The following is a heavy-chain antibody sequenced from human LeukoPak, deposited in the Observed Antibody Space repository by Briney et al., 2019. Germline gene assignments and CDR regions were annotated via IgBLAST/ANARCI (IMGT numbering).Heavy chain of an antibody. V-gene: IGHV3-21*01. D-gene: IGHD2-15*01. CDR3: ARSGCPGGSCYLRYSWLDL. CDR2: ITTSSSYI. CDR1: GFTFSNSD. Sequence: GGSLRLSCATSGFTFSNSDMNWVRQAPGKGLEWVSSITTSSSYIYYAESVGGRFTISRDNAKNSLYLQMDNLRAEDTAVYYCARSGCPGGSCYLRYSWLDLWGRGTLVTVSS. J-gene: IGHJ5*02.